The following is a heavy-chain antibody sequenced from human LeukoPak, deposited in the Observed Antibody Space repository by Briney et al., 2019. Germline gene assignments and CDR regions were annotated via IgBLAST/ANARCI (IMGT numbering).Heavy chain of an antibody. CDR2: ISSSSSYI. J-gene: IGHJ4*02. CDR3: ARDIYSNYYFDY. CDR1: GLTFSSYS. D-gene: IGHD4-4*01. V-gene: IGHV3-21*01. Sequence: GGSLRLSCAASGLTFSSYSMNWVRQAPGKGLEWVSSISSSSSYIYYADSVKGRFTISRDNAKNSLYLQMNSLRAEDTAVYYCARDIYSNYYFDYWGQGTLVTVSS.